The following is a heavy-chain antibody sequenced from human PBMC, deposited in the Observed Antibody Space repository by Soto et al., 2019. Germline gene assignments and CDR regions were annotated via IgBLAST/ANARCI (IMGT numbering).Heavy chain of an antibody. CDR2: IYYSGST. D-gene: IGHD2-8*01. J-gene: IGHJ3*02. V-gene: IGHV4-31*03. CDR1: GGSISSGGYY. Sequence: SETLSLTCTVSGGSISSGGYYWSWIRQHPGKGLEWIGYIYYSGSTYYNPSLKSRVTISVDTSKNQFSLKLSSVTAADTAVYYCARSREDIVLMVYPYDAFDSWGQGTMVTVSS. CDR3: ARSREDIVLMVYPYDAFDS.